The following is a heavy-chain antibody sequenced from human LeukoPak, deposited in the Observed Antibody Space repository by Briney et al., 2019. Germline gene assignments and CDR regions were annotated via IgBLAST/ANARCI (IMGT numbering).Heavy chain of an antibody. V-gene: IGHV1-2*02. CDR3: ARQNTGQLDY. CDR1: GYTFTDYY. J-gene: IGHJ4*02. CDR2: INAKSGDT. D-gene: IGHD2-8*02. Sequence: ASVKVSCKASGYTFTDYYMHWVRQAPGQGLEWMGWINAKSGDTKYAQKFQARDTMTRDTSITTTYMEVSRLSSDDTAVYYCARQNTGQLDYWGQGTLVTVSS.